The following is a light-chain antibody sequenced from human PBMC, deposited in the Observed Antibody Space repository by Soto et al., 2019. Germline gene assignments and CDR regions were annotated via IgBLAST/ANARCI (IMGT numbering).Light chain of an antibody. J-gene: IGKJ5*01. Sequence: DIQMTQSPSSLSASVGDRVTITCRASQSISSYLNWYQQKPGKAPKLLIYAASSLQSGVPSRFSGSGSRTDFTLTISSPQPEDFATYYCQESYSTPPVSFGQGTRLEIK. CDR3: QESYSTPPVS. V-gene: IGKV1-39*01. CDR1: QSISSY. CDR2: AAS.